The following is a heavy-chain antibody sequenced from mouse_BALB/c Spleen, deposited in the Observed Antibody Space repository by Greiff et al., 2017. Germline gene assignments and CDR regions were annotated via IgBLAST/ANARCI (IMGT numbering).Heavy chain of an antibody. Sequence: QVQLQQSGAELVRPGASVTLSCKASGYTFTDYEMHWVKQTPVHGLEWIGAIDPETGGTAYNQKFKGKATLTADKSSSTAYMELRSLTSEDSAVYYCTRDRGAMDYWGQGTSVTVSS. CDR1: GYTFTDYE. V-gene: IGHV1-15*01. J-gene: IGHJ4*01. CDR3: TRDRGAMDY. CDR2: IDPETGGT.